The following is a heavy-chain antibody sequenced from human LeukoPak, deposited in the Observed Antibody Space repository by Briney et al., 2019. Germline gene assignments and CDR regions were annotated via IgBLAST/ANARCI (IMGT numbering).Heavy chain of an antibody. CDR3: ARAGIYWNPGDY. CDR2: IYHSGST. J-gene: IGHJ4*02. Sequence: SETLSLTCTVSGGSISSGGYYWSWIRQHPGKGLEWIGYIYHSGSTYYNPSLKSRVTISVDRSKNQFSLKLSSVTAADTAVYYCARAGIYWNPGDYWGQGALVIVSS. V-gene: IGHV4-30-2*01. CDR1: GGSISSGGYY. D-gene: IGHD1-1*01.